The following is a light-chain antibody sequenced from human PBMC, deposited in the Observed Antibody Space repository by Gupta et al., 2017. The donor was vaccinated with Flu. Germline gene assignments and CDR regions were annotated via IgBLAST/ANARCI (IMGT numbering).Light chain of an antibody. J-gene: IGKJ4*01. CDR3: QQRSHCPGS. Sequence: EIVLTQSPAILSVSPGESATLSCMASRKTDTFFSCSQQRPGQNPRLLIFAASKRAPGTPARFVGRGSGTDFTLTITNGEPEDSGYYTCQQRSHCPGSFGRGTKV. CDR1: RKTDTF. V-gene: IGKV3-11*01. CDR2: AAS.